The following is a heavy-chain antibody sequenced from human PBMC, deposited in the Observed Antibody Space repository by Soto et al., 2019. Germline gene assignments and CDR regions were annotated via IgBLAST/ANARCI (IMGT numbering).Heavy chain of an antibody. D-gene: IGHD3-22*01. CDR2: ITGNGDRT. V-gene: IGHV3-64*02. Sequence: EVQLVESGEGLVQPGGSLRLSCAASGFIFSSYAMHWVRQAPGKGLEYVSAITGNGDRTFYADSVKGRFTISRDNSKNPLYLQMGSLRAEDRAVYYCASVFHDSGGYYYDYWGQGTLVTVSS. CDR3: ASVFHDSGGYYYDY. CDR1: GFIFSSYA. J-gene: IGHJ4*02.